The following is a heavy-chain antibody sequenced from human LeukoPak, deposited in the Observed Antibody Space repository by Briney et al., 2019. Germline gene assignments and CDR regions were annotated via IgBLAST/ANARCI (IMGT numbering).Heavy chain of an antibody. D-gene: IGHD2-2*01. V-gene: IGHV4-31*03. CDR2: IYYSGST. CDR1: GGSISSGGYY. Sequence: PSQTLSLTCTVSGGSISSGGYYWSWIRQHPGKGLEWIGYIYYSGSTYYNPSLKSRVTISVDTSKNQFSLKLSSVTAADTAVYYCARVGIVAPAAMSPLYYGMDVWGQGTTVTVSS. CDR3: ARVGIVAPAAMSPLYYGMDV. J-gene: IGHJ6*02.